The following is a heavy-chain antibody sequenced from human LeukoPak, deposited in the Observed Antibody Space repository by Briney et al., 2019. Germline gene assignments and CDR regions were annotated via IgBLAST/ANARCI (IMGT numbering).Heavy chain of an antibody. Sequence: SETLSLTCTVSGGSISSGGYYWSWIRQPPGKGLEWIGSIYYSGSTYYNPSLKSRVTISVDTSKNQFSLKLSSVTAADTAVYYCARRAQRYSSGWYPSYYFDYWGQGTLVTVSS. V-gene: IGHV4-39*01. D-gene: IGHD6-19*01. CDR3: ARRAQRYSSGWYPSYYFDY. J-gene: IGHJ4*02. CDR2: IYYSGST. CDR1: GGSISSGGYY.